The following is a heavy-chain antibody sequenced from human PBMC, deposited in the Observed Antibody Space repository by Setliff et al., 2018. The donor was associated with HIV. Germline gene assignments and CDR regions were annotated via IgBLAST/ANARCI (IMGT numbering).Heavy chain of an antibody. Sequence: ASETLSLTCTVSGGSISSSSYYWGWIRQPPGKGLEWIGTIYYSGGTYYKSSLKSRLIISLDTSKNQFSLTLRSVAAADTAVYFCASGGHRLHDYWGQGTLVTVSS. J-gene: IGHJ4*02. V-gene: IGHV4-39*07. CDR3: ASGGHRLHDY. D-gene: IGHD1-26*01. CDR1: GGSISSSSYY. CDR2: IYYSGGT.